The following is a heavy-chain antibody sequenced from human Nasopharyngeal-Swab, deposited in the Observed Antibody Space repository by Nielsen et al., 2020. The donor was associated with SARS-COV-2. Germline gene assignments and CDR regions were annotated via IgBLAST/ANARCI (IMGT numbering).Heavy chain of an antibody. J-gene: IGHJ4*02. Sequence: ASVKVSCKASGGTFSSYAISWVRQAPGQGLDWMGWISAYNGNTNYAQNLQGRVTMTTDTSTSTAYVELRSLRSDDTAVYYCARAPHYDYIWGSYRYTPPDDYWGQGTLVTVSS. V-gene: IGHV1-18*01. D-gene: IGHD3-16*02. CDR2: ISAYNGNT. CDR3: ARAPHYDYIWGSYRYTPPDDY. CDR1: GGTFSSYA.